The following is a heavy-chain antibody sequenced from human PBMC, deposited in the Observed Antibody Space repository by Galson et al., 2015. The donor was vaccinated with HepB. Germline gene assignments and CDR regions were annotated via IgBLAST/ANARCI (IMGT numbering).Heavy chain of an antibody. CDR2: IKQDGSEK. Sequence: SLRLSCAASGFTFSSYWMSWARQAPGKGLEWVANIKQDGSEKYYVDSVKGRFTISRDNAKNSLYLQMNSLRAEDTAVYYCARGDWLFPNYFDYWGQGTLVTVSS. CDR1: GFTFSSYW. CDR3: ARGDWLFPNYFDY. J-gene: IGHJ4*02. D-gene: IGHD3-22*01. V-gene: IGHV3-7*03.